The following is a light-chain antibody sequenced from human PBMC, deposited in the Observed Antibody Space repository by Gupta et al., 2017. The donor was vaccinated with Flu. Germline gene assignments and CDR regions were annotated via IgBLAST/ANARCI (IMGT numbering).Light chain of an antibody. J-gene: IGLJ2*01. CDR3: CSYAGSSTVDVV. V-gene: IGLV2-23*03. CDR2: EGS. CDR1: SSDVGSYNL. Sequence: SALTQPASVSGSPGQSITISCTGTSSDVGSYNLVSWYQQHPGKAPKLMIYEGSKRPSGGANRFSGSKSGNTAALTISGLQAEEEADYYCCSYAGSSTVDVVFGGGTKLTVL.